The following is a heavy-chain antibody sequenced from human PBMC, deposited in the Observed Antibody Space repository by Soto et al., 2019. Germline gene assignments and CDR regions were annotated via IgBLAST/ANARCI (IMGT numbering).Heavy chain of an antibody. Sequence: PGGSLSLCCAASGFSFVSYSLSLVRQAPRKGLEWVSTNSGSDGQTFYADSVKRRFSISRDTSQSTLYLQMSSLRADDTAMYYCSRWSYLDYWGQGTRVNVCS. CDR1: GFSFVSYS. D-gene: IGHD3-3*01. J-gene: IGHJ4*02. CDR3: SRWSYLDY. CDR2: NSGSDGQT. V-gene: IGHV3-23*01.